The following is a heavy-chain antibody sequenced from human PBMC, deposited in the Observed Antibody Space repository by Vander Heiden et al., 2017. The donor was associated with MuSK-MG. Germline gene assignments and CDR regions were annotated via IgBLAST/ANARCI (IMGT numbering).Heavy chain of an antibody. D-gene: IGHD5-18*01. J-gene: IGHJ3*02. CDR1: RLPFSGYG. CDR3: ARAHAAMVEADAFDI. Sequence: EVQLVESGGGLVKPGGSLRVSCAALRLPFSGYGMNWVRQAPGKGLEWVSSISSSSSYIYYADSVKGRFTISRDNAKNSLYLQMNSLRAEDTAVYYCARAHAAMVEADAFDIWGQGTMVTVSS. V-gene: IGHV3-21*01. CDR2: ISSSSSYI.